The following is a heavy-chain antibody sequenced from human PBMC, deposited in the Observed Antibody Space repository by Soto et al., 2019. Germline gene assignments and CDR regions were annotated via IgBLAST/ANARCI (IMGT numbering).Heavy chain of an antibody. Sequence: VQLVQSGAEVKKPGSSVKVSCKASGGTFSSYAISWVRQAPGQGLEWMGGIVPIFGTPNYAQKFQGRVTISADESTSNAYMELSSLRSEDTAMYYCAVLVRTRADFFDYWGQGTRVTVSS. V-gene: IGHV1-69*12. CDR1: GGTFSSYA. J-gene: IGHJ4*02. CDR2: IVPIFGTP. D-gene: IGHD2-8*02. CDR3: AVLVRTRADFFDY.